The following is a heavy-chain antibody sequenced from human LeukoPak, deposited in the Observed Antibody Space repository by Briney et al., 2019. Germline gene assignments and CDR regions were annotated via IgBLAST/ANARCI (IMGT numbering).Heavy chain of an antibody. D-gene: IGHD2-2*01. J-gene: IGHJ4*02. CDR2: ISYDGSNK. V-gene: IGHV3-30-3*01. CDR1: GFTFSSYA. CDR3: ARGRYCSSTSCSPSFYFDF. Sequence: AGGSLRLSCAASGFTFSSYAMHWVRQAPGKGLEWVAVISYDGSNKYYADSVKGRFTISRDNSKNTLYLQMNSLRSDDTAVYYCARGRYCSSTSCSPSFYFDFWGQGTLVTVSS.